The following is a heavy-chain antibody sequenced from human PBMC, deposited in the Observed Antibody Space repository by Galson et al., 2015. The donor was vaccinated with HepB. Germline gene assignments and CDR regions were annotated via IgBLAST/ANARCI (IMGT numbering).Heavy chain of an antibody. J-gene: IGHJ4*02. CDR1: GFTFSSYA. CDR3: ARDLRGYSYGVGGWGDY. V-gene: IGHV3-30*04. Sequence: SLRLSCAASGFTFSSYAMHWVRQAPGKGLEWVAVISYDGSNKYYADSVKGRFTISRDNSKNTLYLQMNSLRAEDTAVYYCARDLRGYSYGVGGWGDYWGQGTLVTVSS. D-gene: IGHD5-18*01. CDR2: ISYDGSNK.